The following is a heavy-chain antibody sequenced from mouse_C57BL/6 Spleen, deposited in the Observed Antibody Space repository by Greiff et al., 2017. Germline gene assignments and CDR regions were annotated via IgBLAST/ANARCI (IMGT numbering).Heavy chain of an antibody. CDR1: GYTFTGYW. CDR3: ARNPPYYYGSSCYAMDY. Sequence: QVQLQQSGAELMKPGASVKLSCKATGYTFTGYWIEWVKQRPGHGLEWIGEILPGSGSTNYNEKFKGKATFTADTSSNTAYMQLSSLTTEDSASYYCARNPPYYYGSSCYAMDYWGQGTSVTVSS. J-gene: IGHJ4*01. V-gene: IGHV1-9*01. D-gene: IGHD1-1*01. CDR2: ILPGSGST.